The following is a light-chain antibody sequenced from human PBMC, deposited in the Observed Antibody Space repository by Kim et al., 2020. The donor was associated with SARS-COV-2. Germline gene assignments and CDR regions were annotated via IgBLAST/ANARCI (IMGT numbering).Light chain of an antibody. J-gene: IGLJ2*01. CDR1: NIGSKS. CDR2: YDS. V-gene: IGLV3-21*04. CDR3: QVWDSGDDHVI. Sequence: APGKTARITCGRDNIGSKSVHWYQKTPGQAPVLVIYYDSDRPSGIPERFSGSNAGNTATLTISGVEAGDEADYYCQVWDSGDDHVIFGGGTQLTVL.